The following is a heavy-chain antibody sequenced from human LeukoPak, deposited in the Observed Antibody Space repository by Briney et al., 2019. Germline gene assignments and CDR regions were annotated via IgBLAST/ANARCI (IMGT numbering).Heavy chain of an antibody. CDR2: TYYSGST. CDR3: ATSWLESTFDY. V-gene: IGHV4-39*01. Sequence: PSETLSLTCTVSGGSISSSRYYWGWIRQPPGKGLEWIGSTYYSGSTYYNPSLKSRVTISVDTSKNQFSLKLSSVTAADTAVYYCATSWLESTFDYWGQGTLVTVSS. CDR1: GGSISSSRYY. D-gene: IGHD6-19*01. J-gene: IGHJ4*02.